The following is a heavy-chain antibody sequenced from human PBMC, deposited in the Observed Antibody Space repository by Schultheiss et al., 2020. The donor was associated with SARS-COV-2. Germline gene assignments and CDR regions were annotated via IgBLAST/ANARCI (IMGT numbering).Heavy chain of an antibody. CDR2: INPSGGST. CDR3: ARDRMGV. D-gene: IGHD2-8*01. V-gene: IGHV1-46*01. J-gene: IGHJ4*02. CDR1: GGTFSSYT. Sequence: ASVKVSCKASGGTFSSYTISWVRQAPGQGLEWMGIINPSGGSTSYAQKFQGRVTMTRDTSISTAYMELSRLRSDDTAVYYCARDRMGVWGQGTLVTVSS.